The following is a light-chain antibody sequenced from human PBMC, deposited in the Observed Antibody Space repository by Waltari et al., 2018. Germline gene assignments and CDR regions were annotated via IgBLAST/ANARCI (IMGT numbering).Light chain of an antibody. CDR1: NIGSKS. V-gene: IGLV3-21*03. J-gene: IGLJ2*01. CDR3: QVWDSSSDPV. CDR2: NDN. Sequence: SYVLAQPPSVSVAPGKTARITCGGNNIGSKSVHWYQQKAGQAPVVVVYNDNDRPSGFPERFSGSNSGNTATLTISRVEAGDEADYYCQVWDSSSDPVFGGGTKLTVL.